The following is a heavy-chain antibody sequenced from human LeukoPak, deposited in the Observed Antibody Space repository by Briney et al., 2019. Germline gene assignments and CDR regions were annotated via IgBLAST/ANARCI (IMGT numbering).Heavy chain of an antibody. Sequence: QSGGSLRLSCAASGFTFSSYAMHWVRQAPAKGLEGVAVISYDGSNKYYADSVKGRFTISRDNSKNTLYLQMNSLRAEDTAVYYCARDRRYCSSTSCHYYYYYMDVWGKGTTVTVSS. D-gene: IGHD2-2*01. CDR2: ISYDGSNK. J-gene: IGHJ6*03. V-gene: IGHV3-30*04. CDR1: GFTFSSYA. CDR3: ARDRRYCSSTSCHYYYYYMDV.